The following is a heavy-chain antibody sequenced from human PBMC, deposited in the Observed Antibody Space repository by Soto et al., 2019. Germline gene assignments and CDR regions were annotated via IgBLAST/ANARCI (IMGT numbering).Heavy chain of an antibody. Sequence: EVQLVESGGGLVKPGGSLRLSCAASGFTFSSYSMNWVRQAPGKGLEWVSSISSSSSYIYYADSVKGRFTISRDNAKNSLYLQMNSLRAEDTAVYYCASVGIVATIGNWYFDLWGRGTLVTVSS. CDR2: ISSSSSYI. CDR1: GFTFSSYS. CDR3: ASVGIVATIGNWYFDL. J-gene: IGHJ2*01. V-gene: IGHV3-21*01. D-gene: IGHD5-12*01.